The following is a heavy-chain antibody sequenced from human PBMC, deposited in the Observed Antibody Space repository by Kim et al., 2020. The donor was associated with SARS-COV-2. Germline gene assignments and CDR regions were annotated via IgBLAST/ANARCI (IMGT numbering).Heavy chain of an antibody. CDR3: ARALPDSSSSLVGYYSYYGMDV. Sequence: SVKVSCKASGGTFSSYAISWVRQAPRQGLEWMGGIIPIFGTANYAQKFQGRVTITTDEYTSTAYMELSSLRSEDTAVYYCARALPDSSSSLVGYYSYYGMDVWGQGTTVTVSS. D-gene: IGHD6-6*01. J-gene: IGHJ6*02. CDR1: GGTFSSYA. V-gene: IGHV1-69*05. CDR2: IIPIFGTA.